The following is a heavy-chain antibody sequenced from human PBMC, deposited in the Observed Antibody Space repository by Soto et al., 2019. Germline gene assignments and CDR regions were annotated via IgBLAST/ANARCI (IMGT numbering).Heavy chain of an antibody. CDR3: ARQGKVAVAGKEFGY. J-gene: IGHJ4*02. Sequence: SLTCTVSGGSISSSSYYWGWIRQPPGKGLEWIGSIYYSGSTYYNPSLKSRVTISVDTSKNQFSLKLSSVTAADTAVYYCARQGKVAVAGKEFGYGGQGTLVTVSS. V-gene: IGHV4-39*01. D-gene: IGHD6-19*01. CDR1: GGSISSSSYY. CDR2: IYYSGST.